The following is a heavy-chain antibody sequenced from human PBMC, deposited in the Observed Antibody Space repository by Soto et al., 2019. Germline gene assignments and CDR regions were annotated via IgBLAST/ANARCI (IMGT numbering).Heavy chain of an antibody. V-gene: IGHV1-18*01. CDR1: GYTFTSYG. J-gene: IGHJ5*02. CDR2: ISAYNGNT. CDR3: ARVGGGYYDILTGYPCWFDP. Sequence: QVQLVQSGAEVKKPGASVKVSCKASGYTFTSYGISWVRQAPGQGLEWMGWISAYNGNTNYAQKLQGRVTMTTDTSTSTAYMELRRLRSDDTAVYYCARVGGGYYDILTGYPCWFDPWGQGTLVTVSS. D-gene: IGHD3-9*01.